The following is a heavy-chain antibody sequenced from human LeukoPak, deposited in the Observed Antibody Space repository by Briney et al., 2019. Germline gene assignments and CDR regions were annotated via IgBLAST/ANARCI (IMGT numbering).Heavy chain of an antibody. CDR2: INHSGST. D-gene: IGHD3-10*01. Sequence: SETLSLTCAVYGGSFSGYYWSWIRQPPGKGLEWIGEINHSGSTNYNPSLRSRVTISVDTSKNQFSLKLSSVTAADTAVYYCAREDYYGSGKSYYFDYWGQGTLVTVSS. CDR1: GGSFSGYY. V-gene: IGHV4-34*01. J-gene: IGHJ4*02. CDR3: AREDYYGSGKSYYFDY.